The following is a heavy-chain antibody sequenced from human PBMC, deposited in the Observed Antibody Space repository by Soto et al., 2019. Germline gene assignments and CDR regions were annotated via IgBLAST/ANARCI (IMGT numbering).Heavy chain of an antibody. V-gene: IGHV3-23*01. Sequence: EVQLLESGGGLVQPGGSLRLSCAASGFTFSSYAMNWVRQAPGKGLEWVSSISGSGRSTYYADSVQGRFIISRDNSKNTRVLRTNSLVADDTAEDYWAADDARNTVFPAYSHYWGQGTLVTVSS. CDR3: AADDARNTVFPAYSHY. J-gene: IGHJ4*02. D-gene: IGHD3-9*01. CDR2: ISGSGRST. CDR1: GFTFSSYA.